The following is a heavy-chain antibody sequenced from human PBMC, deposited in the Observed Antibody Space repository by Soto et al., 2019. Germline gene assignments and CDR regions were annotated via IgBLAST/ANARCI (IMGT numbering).Heavy chain of an antibody. D-gene: IGHD1-26*01. V-gene: IGHV4-59*01. J-gene: IGHJ1*01. Sequence: SETLCLTCTVSGGSISSFYWSWIRQSPGKGLEWIGSIYDTGRTNYNPSLESRVTISVDRSKNQFSLKLTSVTAADRAVYYCARDRGGTFHLWAQGTLVTV. CDR1: GGSISSFY. CDR2: IYDTGRT. CDR3: ARDRGGTFHL.